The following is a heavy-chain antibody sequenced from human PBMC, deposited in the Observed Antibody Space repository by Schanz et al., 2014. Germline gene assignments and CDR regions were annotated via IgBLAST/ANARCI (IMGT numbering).Heavy chain of an antibody. V-gene: IGHV3-66*01. CDR3: ARYYETSYYPLYYCDY. CDR2: IYSGGST. J-gene: IGHJ4*02. D-gene: IGHD3-22*01. CDR1: GFTVSSNY. Sequence: EVQLVESGGGLVQPGGSLRLSCAASGFTVSSNYMSWVRQAPGKGLEWVSVIYSGGSTYYADSVKGRFTISRDNSKNTLDLKMNSLRAEDTAVYYCARYYETSYYPLYYCDYWGQGTLVTASS.